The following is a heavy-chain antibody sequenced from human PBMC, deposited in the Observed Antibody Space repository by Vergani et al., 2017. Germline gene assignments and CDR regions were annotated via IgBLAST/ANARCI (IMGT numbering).Heavy chain of an antibody. Sequence: QVQLQESGPGLVKPSQTLSLTCTVSGGSISSGSYYWSWIRQPAGKGLEWIGRIYTSGSTNYNPSLKSRVTISVDTSKNQFSLKLSSVTAADTAVYYCAREIYSSSWNGDWFDPWGQGTLVTVSS. CDR1: GGSISSGSYY. CDR3: AREIYSSSWNGDWFDP. D-gene: IGHD6-13*01. CDR2: IYTSGST. V-gene: IGHV4-61*02. J-gene: IGHJ5*02.